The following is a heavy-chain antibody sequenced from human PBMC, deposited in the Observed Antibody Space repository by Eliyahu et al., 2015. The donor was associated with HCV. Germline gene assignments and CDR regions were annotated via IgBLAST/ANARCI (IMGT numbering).Heavy chain of an antibody. V-gene: IGHV4-59*01. D-gene: IGHD6-19*01. CDR1: GGSISSYY. CDR3: ARESQSSGWPFLDY. J-gene: IGHJ4*02. Sequence: QVQLQESGPGLVKPSETLSLTCTVSGGSISSYYWSWIRQPPGKGLEWIGYIYYSGSTNYNPSLKSRVTISVDTSKNQFSLKLSSVTAADTAVYYCARESQSSGWPFLDYWGQGTLVTVSS. CDR2: IYYSGST.